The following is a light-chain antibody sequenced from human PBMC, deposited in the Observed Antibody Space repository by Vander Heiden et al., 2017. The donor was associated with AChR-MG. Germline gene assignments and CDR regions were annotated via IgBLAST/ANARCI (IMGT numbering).Light chain of an antibody. CDR2: GAS. CDR3: QQYGSSPRFT. V-gene: IGKV3-20*01. CDR1: QSVRSSY. Sequence: EIVLTQSPGTLSLSPGERPTLSCRASQSVRSSYLAWYQQKPGQAPRLLIYGASSRATGIPDRFSGSGSGTDFTLTISRLEPEDFAVYYCQQYGSSPRFTFGPGTKVDIK. J-gene: IGKJ3*01.